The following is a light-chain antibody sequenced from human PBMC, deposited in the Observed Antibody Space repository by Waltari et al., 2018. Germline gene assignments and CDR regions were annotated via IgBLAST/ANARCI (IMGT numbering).Light chain of an antibody. J-gene: IGLJ2*01. CDR3: SSNTDNNTLV. Sequence: QSALTQPASVSGSPGQSITISCTGTSSDVGGYHYVSWYQQYPGKAPQLIIYDVSFRPSGVSNRVSGSKSANTASLTISGLQAEDEAEYYCSSNTDNNTLVFGGGTKVTVL. CDR1: SSDVGGYHY. V-gene: IGLV2-14*03. CDR2: DVS.